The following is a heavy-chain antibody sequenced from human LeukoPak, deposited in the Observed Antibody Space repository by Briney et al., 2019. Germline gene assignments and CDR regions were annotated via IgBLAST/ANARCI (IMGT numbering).Heavy chain of an antibody. CDR2: IKEDGSEK. J-gene: IGHJ4*02. V-gene: IGHV3-7*04. D-gene: IGHD3-10*01. CDR3: ARGGSYYAD. CDR1: GFRFSTYW. Sequence: GGSLRLSCAASGFRFSTYWMSWVRQAPGKGLEWVANIKEDGSEKYYVDSVEGRFTISRDNAKNSLFLQMNSLRVDDTAVYYCARGGSYYADWGQGTLVTVSS.